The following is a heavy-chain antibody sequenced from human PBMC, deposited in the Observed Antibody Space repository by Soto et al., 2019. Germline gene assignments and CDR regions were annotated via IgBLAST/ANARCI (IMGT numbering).Heavy chain of an antibody. CDR1: GGSISSYY. Sequence: SETLSLTCTVSGGSISSYYWSWIRQPPGKGLEWIGYIYYSGSTNYNPSLKSRVTISVDTSKNQFSLKLSSVTAADTAVYYCSSSWDQNWFDPWGQGTLVTVS. V-gene: IGHV4-59*08. D-gene: IGHD6-13*01. CDR3: SSSWDQNWFDP. J-gene: IGHJ5*02. CDR2: IYYSGST.